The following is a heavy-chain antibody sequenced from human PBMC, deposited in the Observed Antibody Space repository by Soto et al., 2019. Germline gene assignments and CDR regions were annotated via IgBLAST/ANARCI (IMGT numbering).Heavy chain of an antibody. CDR1: GYSFTSYW. CDR2: IYPGDSDT. D-gene: IGHD6-13*01. Sequence: PGESLKISCKGSGYSFTSYWIGWVRQMPGKGLEWMGIIYPGDSDTRYSPSFQGQVTISADKSISTAYLQWSSLKASDTAMYYCARRHYSSTWSGDIDIWGQGTMLTVSS. J-gene: IGHJ3*02. V-gene: IGHV5-51*01. CDR3: ARRHYSSTWSGDIDI.